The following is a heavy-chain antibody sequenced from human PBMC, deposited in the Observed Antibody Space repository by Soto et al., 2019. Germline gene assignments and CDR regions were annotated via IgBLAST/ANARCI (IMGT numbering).Heavy chain of an antibody. Sequence: PGGSLRLSCAASGFTFSSYGMHWVRQAPGKGLEWVAAISYDGSNKYYADSVKGRFTISRDNSKNTLYLQMNSLRAEDTAVYYCAKSPRAYCSSTSYGWYYDLWGRGTLVTVSS. CDR2: ISYDGSNK. D-gene: IGHD2-2*01. J-gene: IGHJ2*01. V-gene: IGHV3-30*18. CDR3: AKSPRAYCSSTSYGWYYDL. CDR1: GFTFSSYG.